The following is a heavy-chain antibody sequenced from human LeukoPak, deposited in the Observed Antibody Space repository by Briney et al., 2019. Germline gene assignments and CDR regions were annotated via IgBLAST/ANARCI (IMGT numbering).Heavy chain of an antibody. V-gene: IGHV5-51*01. CDR2: IYPGDSDT. Sequence: GESLKISCKGSGYSFTNYWIGWVRQMPGKGLEWMGIIYPGDSDTRYSPSFQGRVTISADKSISTAYLQWSSLKASDTAMYYCARSYYDSSGYYSLGVLDIWGQGTVVTVSS. CDR3: ARSYYDSSGYYSLGVLDI. D-gene: IGHD3-22*01. J-gene: IGHJ3*02. CDR1: GYSFTNYW.